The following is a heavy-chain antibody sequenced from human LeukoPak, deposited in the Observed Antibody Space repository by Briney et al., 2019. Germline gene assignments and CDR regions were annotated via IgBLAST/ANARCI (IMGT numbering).Heavy chain of an antibody. D-gene: IGHD4/OR15-4a*01. J-gene: IGHJ4*02. CDR3: AQARHGATPSRLDF. CDR1: GFSLTSGGEG. Sequence: SGPTLVKPTQTLTLTCSFSGFSLTSGGEGVAWIRQPPGKDPEWLALLYWDDDKRFRPSLQNRLTVSKDTSKNQVVLSMTKMDPLDTGTYYCAQARHGATPSRLDFWGQGILVVVS. CDR2: LYWDDDK. V-gene: IGHV2-5*02.